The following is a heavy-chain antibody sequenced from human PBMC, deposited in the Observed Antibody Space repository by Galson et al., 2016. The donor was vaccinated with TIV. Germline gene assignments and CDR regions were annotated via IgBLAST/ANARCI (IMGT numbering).Heavy chain of an antibody. D-gene: IGHD1-26*01. CDR2: IIPMLGMT. CDR3: ATPGEMNSGGERGGLAH. Sequence: SVKVSCKASGGTFRRYSISWVRQAPGQGLEWMGRIIPMLGMTNYAQRFQGRVTITADEFTSTAYMEMSGLRGGDTAMYYLATPGEMNSGGERGGLAHWGQGTLVTVSS. J-gene: IGHJ4*02. V-gene: IGHV1-69*02. CDR1: GGTFRRYS.